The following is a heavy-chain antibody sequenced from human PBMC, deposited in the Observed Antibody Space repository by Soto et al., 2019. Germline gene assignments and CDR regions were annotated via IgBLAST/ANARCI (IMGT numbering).Heavy chain of an antibody. CDR1: GYTFTGYY. CDR3: ARGRVGELLPPTSGFDP. D-gene: IGHD3-10*01. Sequence: QVQLVQSGAEVKKPGASVKVSCKASGYTFTGYYMHWVRQAPGQGLEWMGWINPNSGGTNYAQKFQGWVTMTRDTSISTAYMELSRLRSDDTAVYYCARGRVGELLPPTSGFDPWGQGTLVTVSS. J-gene: IGHJ5*02. CDR2: INPNSGGT. V-gene: IGHV1-2*04.